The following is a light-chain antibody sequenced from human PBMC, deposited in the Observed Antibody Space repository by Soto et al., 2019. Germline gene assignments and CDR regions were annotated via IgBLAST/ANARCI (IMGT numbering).Light chain of an antibody. CDR3: QQYYSSPKWT. V-gene: IGKV4-1*01. CDR1: QSVLYSASNKNY. CDR2: WAS. J-gene: IGKJ1*01. Sequence: DIVMTQSPDSLAVSLGERATINCKSSQSVLYSASNKNYLAWYQQKPGQPPKLLIYWASTRESGVPDRFSASGSGTDFTLTISSLQAEDVAVYYCQQYYSSPKWTFGQGTKVEIK.